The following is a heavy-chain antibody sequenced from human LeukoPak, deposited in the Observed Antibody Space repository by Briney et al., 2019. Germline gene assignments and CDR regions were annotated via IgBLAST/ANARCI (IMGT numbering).Heavy chain of an antibody. D-gene: IGHD3-10*01. CDR3: AKEYLIWFGDFDAFDI. Sequence: GGSLRLSCAASGFTFSSYAMHWVRQAPGKGLEYVSAISSNGGSTSYANSVNGRFTISRDNSNNKLYLQMNSLNAEDMAGDYCAKEYLIWFGDFDAFDIWGQGTMVTVSS. CDR1: GFTFSSYA. V-gene: IGHV3-64*01. CDR2: ISSNGGST. J-gene: IGHJ3*02.